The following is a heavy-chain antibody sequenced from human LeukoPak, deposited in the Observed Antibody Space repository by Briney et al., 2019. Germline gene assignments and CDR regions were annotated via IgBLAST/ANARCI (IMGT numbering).Heavy chain of an antibody. CDR1: GDSLTELS. V-gene: IGHV1-69*05. J-gene: IGHJ5*02. CDR2: IIPIFGTA. CDR3: ARSHLGITGTINWFDP. D-gene: IGHD1-20*01. Sequence: ASVKVSCKVSGDSLTELSMHWVRQAPGQGLEWMGGIIPIFGTANYAQKFQGRVTITTDESTSTAYMELSSLRSEDTAVYYCARSHLGITGTINWFDPWGQGTLVTVSS.